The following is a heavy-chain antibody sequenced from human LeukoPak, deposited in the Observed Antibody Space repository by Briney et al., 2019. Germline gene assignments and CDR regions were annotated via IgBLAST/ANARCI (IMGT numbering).Heavy chain of an antibody. V-gene: IGHV1-8*01. CDR3: ARAYDSSGYYLYY. Sequence: GASVKVSCKASGYTFTSYDINWVRQATGQGLEWMGWMNPNSGNTGYAQKFQGRVTMTRNTSINTAYMELSSLRSEDTAVYYCARAYDSSGYYLYYWGQGTLVTVSS. CDR1: GYTFTSYD. D-gene: IGHD3-22*01. J-gene: IGHJ4*02. CDR2: MNPNSGNT.